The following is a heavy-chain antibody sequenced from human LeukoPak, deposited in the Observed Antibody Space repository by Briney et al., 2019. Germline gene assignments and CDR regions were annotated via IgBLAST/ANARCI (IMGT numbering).Heavy chain of an antibody. CDR3: ARDHRYGMDV. CDR2: TYYSSKWYS. CDR1: GDSVCINSAV. J-gene: IGHJ6*02. V-gene: IGHV6-1*01. Sequence: SRTLSLTCAISGDSVCINSAVWTWISQSRARGLEWMGRTYYSSKWYSAYAASEKSRIIVNPDTSKNHFSLQLNSVTPEDTAVYYCARDHRYGMDVWGQGTTVTVSS.